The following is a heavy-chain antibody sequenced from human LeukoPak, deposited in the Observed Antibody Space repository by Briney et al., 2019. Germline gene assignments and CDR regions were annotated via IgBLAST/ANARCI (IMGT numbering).Heavy chain of an antibody. V-gene: IGHV3-30*04. CDR2: ISYDGSNK. Sequence: PGGSLRLSCAASGFTFSSYAMHWVRQAPGKGLEWVAVISYDGSNKYYVDSVKGRFTISRDNSKNTLYLQMNSLRAEDTAVYYCARVWGVVVVAAIDYWGQGTLVTVSS. D-gene: IGHD2-15*01. J-gene: IGHJ4*02. CDR3: ARVWGVVVVAAIDY. CDR1: GFTFSSYA.